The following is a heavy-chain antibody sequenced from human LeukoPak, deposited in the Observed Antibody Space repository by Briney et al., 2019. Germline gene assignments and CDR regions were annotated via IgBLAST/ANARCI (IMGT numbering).Heavy chain of an antibody. CDR1: GFTVITND. V-gene: IGHV3-53*01. J-gene: IGHJ4*02. CDR2: LYSDGNT. D-gene: IGHD1-14*01. Sequence: GSLRLSCAASGFTVITNDMTWVRQAPGKGLEWVSVLYSDGNTKYADSVQGRFTISRDNSKNTLYLEMNSLSPDDTAVYYCXRGVEPLAANTXAYWGQGTLVXVSS. CDR3: XRGVEPLAANTXAY.